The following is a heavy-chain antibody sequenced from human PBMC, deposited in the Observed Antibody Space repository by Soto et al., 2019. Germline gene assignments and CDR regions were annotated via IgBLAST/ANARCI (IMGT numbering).Heavy chain of an antibody. CDR3: ARDLYGWGDKGDAFDI. Sequence: QVQLQESGPGLVKPSQTLSLTCTVSGGSISSGGYDWSWLRQHPGKVLEWIGYIYYSGSTYYNPSFKRRFSVSVDTSKNQFSLKLSSVTAADTAVYYCARDLYGWGDKGDAFDIWGQGTMVTVSS. J-gene: IGHJ3*02. V-gene: IGHV4-31*03. CDR1: GGSISSGGYD. CDR2: IYYSGST. D-gene: IGHD3-10*01.